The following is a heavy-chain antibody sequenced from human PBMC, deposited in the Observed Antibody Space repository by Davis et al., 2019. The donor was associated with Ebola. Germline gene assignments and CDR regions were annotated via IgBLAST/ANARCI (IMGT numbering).Heavy chain of an antibody. J-gene: IGHJ3*02. CDR2: INHSGST. D-gene: IGHD3-3*01. CDR1: GGSFSGYY. CDR3: ARGRPDYDFWSGYYHDAFDI. Sequence: PSETLSLTCAVYGGSFSGYYWSWIRQPPGKGLEWIGEINHSGSTNYNQSLKSRVTISVDTSKNQFSLKLGSVTAADTAVYYCARGRPDYDFWSGYYHDAFDIWGQGTMVTVSS. V-gene: IGHV4-34*01.